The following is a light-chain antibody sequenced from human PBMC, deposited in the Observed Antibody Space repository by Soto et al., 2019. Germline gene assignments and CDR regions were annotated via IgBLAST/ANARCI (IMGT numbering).Light chain of an antibody. Sequence: EIVLTQSPATLSLSPGERATLSCRASQSVSSYLAWYQQKPGQAPSLLIYDASNRATGIPARFSGSGSGTDFTLTISSLEPEDFAVYYCQQRSHWPGTFGEGTKVEIK. J-gene: IGKJ1*01. CDR2: DAS. CDR3: QQRSHWPGT. CDR1: QSVSSY. V-gene: IGKV3-11*01.